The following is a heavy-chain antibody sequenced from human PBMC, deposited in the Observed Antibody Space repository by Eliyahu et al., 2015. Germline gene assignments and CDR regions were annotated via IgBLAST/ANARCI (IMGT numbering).Heavy chain of an antibody. V-gene: IGHV3-48*01. CDR3: ARVGLVAAAVNWFDP. CDR1: GXTXXSYS. Sequence: EVQLVESGGGLVQPGGSXXXSCAASGXTXXSYSMNWVRQAPGKGLEWVSYISSSSSTIYYADSVKGRFTISRDNAKNSLYLQMNSLRAEDTAVYYCARVGLVAAAVNWFDPWGQGTLVTVSS. CDR2: ISSSSSTI. D-gene: IGHD6-13*01. J-gene: IGHJ5*02.